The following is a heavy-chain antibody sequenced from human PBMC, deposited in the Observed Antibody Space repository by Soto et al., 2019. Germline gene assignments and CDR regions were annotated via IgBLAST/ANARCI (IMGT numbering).Heavy chain of an antibody. Sequence: SVKVSCKASGGTFSSYAISWVRQAPGQGLEWMGGIIPIFGTANYAQKFQGRVTITADKSTSTAYMELSSLRSEDTAVYYCASQGGLRFLEWLSYTGDWFDPWGQGTLVTVSS. V-gene: IGHV1-69*06. CDR2: IIPIFGTA. J-gene: IGHJ5*02. CDR3: ASQGGLRFLEWLSYTGDWFDP. D-gene: IGHD3-3*01. CDR1: GGTFSSYA.